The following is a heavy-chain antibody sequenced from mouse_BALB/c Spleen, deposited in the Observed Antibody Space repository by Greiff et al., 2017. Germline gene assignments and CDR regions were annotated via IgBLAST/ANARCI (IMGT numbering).Heavy chain of an antibody. CDR3: ARSRGNFDY. Sequence: EVHLVESGGGLVQPGGSRKLSCAASGFTFSSFGMHWVRQAPEKGLEWVAYISSGSSTIYYADTVKGRFTISRDNPKNTLFLQMNSLRSEDTAMYYCARSRGNFDYWGEGTTLTVSS. V-gene: IGHV5-17*02. CDR2: ISSGSSTI. J-gene: IGHJ2*01. CDR1: GFTFSSFG. D-gene: IGHD3-3*01.